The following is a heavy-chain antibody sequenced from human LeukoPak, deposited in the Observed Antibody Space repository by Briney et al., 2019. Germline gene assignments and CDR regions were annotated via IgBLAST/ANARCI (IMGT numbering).Heavy chain of an antibody. CDR2: ISSSGYTI. CDR3: AREDCSSTSCYDPSVSDY. V-gene: IGHV3-48*03. CDR1: RFTFSTYA. J-gene: IGHJ4*02. Sequence: GGSLRLSCSASRFTFSTYAMSWVRQAPGKGLEWVSYISSSGYTIYYADSVKGRFTISRDNAKNSLYLQMNSLRAEDTAVYYCAREDCSSTSCYDPSVSDYWGQGTLVTVSS. D-gene: IGHD2-2*01.